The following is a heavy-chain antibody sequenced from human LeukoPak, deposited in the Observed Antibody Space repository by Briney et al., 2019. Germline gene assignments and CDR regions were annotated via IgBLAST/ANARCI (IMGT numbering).Heavy chain of an antibody. CDR2: INHSGST. J-gene: IGHJ1*01. CDR1: GGSFSGYY. D-gene: IGHD1-26*01. V-gene: IGHV4-34*01. CDR3: ARHASGSYNNFQH. Sequence: SETLSLTCAVYGGSFSGYYWSWIRQPPGKGLEWIGEINHSGSTNYNPSLKSRVTISVDTSKNQFSLKLSSVTAADTAVYYCARHASGSYNNFQHWGQGTLVTVSS.